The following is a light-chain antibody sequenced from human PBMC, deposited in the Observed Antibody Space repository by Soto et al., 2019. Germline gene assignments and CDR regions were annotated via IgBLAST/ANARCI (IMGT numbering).Light chain of an antibody. V-gene: IGKV1-5*01. CDR2: DAS. CDR1: QSISTW. Sequence: DMLSTQTPSFLPASVGDIFTITSRASQSISTWVAWYQQKPGKAPKLLIYDASSLESGVPSRFSGSGSGTEFTLTISSLQPDDLATYYCQQYNSYWTFGQGTKVDTK. J-gene: IGKJ1*01. CDR3: QQYNSYWT.